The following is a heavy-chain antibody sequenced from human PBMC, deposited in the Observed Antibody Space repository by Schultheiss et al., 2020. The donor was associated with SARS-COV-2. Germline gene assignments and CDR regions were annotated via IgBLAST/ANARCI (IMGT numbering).Heavy chain of an antibody. J-gene: IGHJ4*02. D-gene: IGHD3-10*01. CDR3: ARERFGSD. CDR2: ISYDGSNK. CDR1: GFTFSSYG. V-gene: IGHV3-30*06. Sequence: GESLKISCAASGFTFSSYGMHWVRQAPGKGLEWVAVISYDGSNKYYADSVKGRFTISRDNSKNTLYLQMNSLRAEDTAVYYCARERFGSDWGQGTLVTVSS.